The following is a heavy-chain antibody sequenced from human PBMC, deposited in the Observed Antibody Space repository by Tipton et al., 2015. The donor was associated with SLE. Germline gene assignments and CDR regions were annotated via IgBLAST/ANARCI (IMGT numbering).Heavy chain of an antibody. CDR2: IYYSGST. CDR1: GGSISSSSHY. D-gene: IGHD4-17*01. V-gene: IGHV4-39*07. CDR3: ARDRHDYGDLDY. Sequence: TLSLTCTVSGGSISSSSHYWGWIRQPPGKGLEWIGYIYYSGSTYYNPSLKSRVTISVDKSKNQFSLKLSSVTAADTAVYYCARDRHDYGDLDYWGQGTLVTVSS. J-gene: IGHJ4*02.